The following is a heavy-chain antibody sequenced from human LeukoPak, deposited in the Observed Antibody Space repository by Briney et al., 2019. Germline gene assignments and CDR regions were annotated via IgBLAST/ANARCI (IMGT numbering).Heavy chain of an antibody. CDR3: VGVPAGGVNPDAFDI. Sequence: SQTLSLTCTVSGGSIISGAHYWSWIQQPPGKGLEWIGYIYYSGTTDYNPSLKSRVIISVDRSKNQFSLKLRSVTAADTAVYYCVGVPAGGVNPDAFDIWGQGTMVTVSS. CDR1: GGSIISGAHY. V-gene: IGHV4-30-2*01. D-gene: IGHD2-2*01. CDR2: IYYSGTT. J-gene: IGHJ3*02.